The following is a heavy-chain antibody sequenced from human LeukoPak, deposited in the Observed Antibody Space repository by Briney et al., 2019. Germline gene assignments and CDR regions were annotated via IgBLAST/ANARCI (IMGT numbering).Heavy chain of an antibody. J-gene: IGHJ4*02. Sequence: KPSETLSLTCTVSGGSISSHYWSWIRQPPGKGLEWAGYIYYSGATNYNPSLKSRVTISVDTSKNQFSLKLSSVTAADTAVYYCARGVHIAAAQYGYWGQGTLVTVSS. CDR2: IYYSGAT. CDR1: GGSISSHY. V-gene: IGHV4-59*11. CDR3: ARGVHIAAAQYGY. D-gene: IGHD6-13*01.